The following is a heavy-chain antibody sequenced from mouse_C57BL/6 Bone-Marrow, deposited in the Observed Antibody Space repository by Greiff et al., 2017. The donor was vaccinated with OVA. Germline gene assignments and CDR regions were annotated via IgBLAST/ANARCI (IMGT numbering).Heavy chain of an antibody. J-gene: IGHJ2*01. CDR3: TTYRY. CDR1: GFNIKDDY. CDR2: IDPENGDT. Sequence: VQLKESGAELVRPGASVKLSCTASGFNIKDDYMHWVKERPEQGLEWIGWIDPENGDTEYASKFQGKATITADTSSKTVYLHLCSLTSEDTAVYYCTTYRYWGQGTTLTVSS. V-gene: IGHV14-4*01.